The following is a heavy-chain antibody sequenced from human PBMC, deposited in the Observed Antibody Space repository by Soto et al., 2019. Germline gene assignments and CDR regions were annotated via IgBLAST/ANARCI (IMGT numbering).Heavy chain of an antibody. J-gene: IGHJ4*02. CDR3: ARHRLTTARLFLNYCGGDCYTEDFDY. V-gene: IGHV4-39*01. Sequence: SETLGVSCIFSGGSISSSSYYWGWIRQPPGKGRARIGSLHYSGSTYYNPSLKSRVTISVDTSKNQFSLKLSSVTAADTAVYYCARHRLTTARLFLNYCGGDCYTEDFDYWGQGTMVTVSS. D-gene: IGHD2-21*02. CDR2: LHYSGST. CDR1: GGSISSSSYY.